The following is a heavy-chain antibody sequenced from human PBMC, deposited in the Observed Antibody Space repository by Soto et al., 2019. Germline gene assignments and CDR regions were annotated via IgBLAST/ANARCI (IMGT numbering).Heavy chain of an antibody. CDR2: ISSSSSYI. CDR1: GFTFSSYS. V-gene: IGHV3-21*01. CDR3: ARAYCSGGSCYPFDY. Sequence: EVQLVESGGGLVKPGGSLRLSCAASGFTFSSYSINWVRQAPGKGLEWVSSISSSSSYIYYADSVKGRFTISRDNAKNSLYLQMNSLRAEDTAVYYCARAYCSGGSCYPFDYWGQGAPVTVSS. D-gene: IGHD2-15*01. J-gene: IGHJ4*02.